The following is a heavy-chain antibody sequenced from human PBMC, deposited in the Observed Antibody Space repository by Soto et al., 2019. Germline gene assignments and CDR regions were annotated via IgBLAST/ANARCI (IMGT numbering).Heavy chain of an antibody. CDR3: ARDSKWLIINGNWFDS. CDR1: GYSFINYG. J-gene: IGHJ5*01. CDR2: ISGSNGAT. V-gene: IGHV1-18*04. Sequence: QVQLVQSGAEVKKPGASVKVSCKFSGYSFINYGMTWVRQAPGQGLEWMGWISGSNGATNYAQRFQGRVTLTTDTSTNTASMELRSLRLDDTALYYCARDSKWLIINGNWFDSWGQGTRVTVSP. D-gene: IGHD5-12*01.